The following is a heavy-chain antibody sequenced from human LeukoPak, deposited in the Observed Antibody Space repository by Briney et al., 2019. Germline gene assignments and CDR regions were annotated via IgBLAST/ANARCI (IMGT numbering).Heavy chain of an antibody. CDR1: GFAFSSYW. J-gene: IGHJ6*03. D-gene: IGHD5-12*01. CDR2: IKQDGSEK. V-gene: IGHV3-7*01. CDR3: ARKYSGYVVGYYYYYMDV. Sequence: SGGSLRLSCAASGFAFSSYWMSWVRQAPGKGLEWVANIKQDGSEKYYVDSVKGRFTISRDNAKNSLYLQMNSLRAEDTAVYYCARKYSGYVVGYYYYYMDVWGKGTTVTVSS.